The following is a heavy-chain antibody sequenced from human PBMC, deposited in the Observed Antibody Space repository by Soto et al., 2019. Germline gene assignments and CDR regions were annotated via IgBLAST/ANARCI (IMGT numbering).Heavy chain of an antibody. CDR3: ARDGLLWFGELGWFDP. CDR1: GYTFTSYA. CDR2: INAGNGNT. V-gene: IGHV1-3*01. Sequence: ASVKVSCKASGYTFTSYAMHWVRQAPGQRLEWMGWINAGNGNTKYSQKFQGRVTITRDTSASTAYMELSSLRSEDTAVYYCARDGLLWFGELGWFDPWGQGTLVTVSS. D-gene: IGHD3-10*01. J-gene: IGHJ5*02.